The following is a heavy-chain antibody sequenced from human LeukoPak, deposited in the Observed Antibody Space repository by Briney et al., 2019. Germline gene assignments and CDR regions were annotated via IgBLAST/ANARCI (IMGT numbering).Heavy chain of an antibody. V-gene: IGHV1-8*01. CDR2: MNPNSGNT. J-gene: IGHJ5*02. CDR3: ARGRGSGHKENWFDP. D-gene: IGHD6-19*01. CDR1: GYTFTTYD. Sequence: GASVKVSCKASGYTFTTYDINWVRQATGQGLEWMGWMNPNSGNTGYTQKFQGRVAMTRNTSISTAYMELSSLRSEDTAVYYCARGRGSGHKENWFDPWGQGTLVTVSS.